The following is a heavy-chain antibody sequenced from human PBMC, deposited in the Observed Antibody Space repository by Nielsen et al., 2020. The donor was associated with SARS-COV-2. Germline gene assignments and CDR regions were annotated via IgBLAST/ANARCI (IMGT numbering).Heavy chain of an antibody. V-gene: IGHV3-33*01. J-gene: IGHJ4*02. D-gene: IGHD3-10*01. CDR2: IWYDGSNK. Sequence: WIRQPPGKGLEWVAVIWYDGSNKYYADSVKGRFTISRDNSKNTLHLQMNSLRAEDTAVYYCARADGSGSYHHFDYWGQGTLVTVSS. CDR3: ARADGSGSYHHFDY.